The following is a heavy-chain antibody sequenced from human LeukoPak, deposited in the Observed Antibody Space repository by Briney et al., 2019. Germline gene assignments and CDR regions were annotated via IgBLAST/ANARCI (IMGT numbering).Heavy chain of an antibody. J-gene: IGHJ6*03. V-gene: IGHV4-34*01. CDR1: SGSFSGYY. Sequence: SETLSLTCAVSSGSFSGYYWSWIRQPPGRGLEWIGEINHSGNFNYNPSLKSRVTMSADTSSNQVSLKLKSVTAADTAVYYCARAWYYYQFLDLWGKGTTVTVSS. CDR3: ARAWYYYQFLDL. CDR2: INHSGNF.